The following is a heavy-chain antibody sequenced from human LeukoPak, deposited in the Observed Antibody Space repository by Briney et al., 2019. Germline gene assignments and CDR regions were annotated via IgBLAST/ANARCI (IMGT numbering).Heavy chain of an antibody. J-gene: IGHJ6*03. CDR3: ARLWFGEYPYYFYYMDV. Sequence: SETLSLTCAVYGGSFSGYYWSWIRQPPGKGLEWIGEINLSGSTNYNPSLKSRVTISVDTSKNQFSLKLSSVTAADTAVYYCARLWFGEYPYYFYYMDVWGKGTTVTVSS. CDR2: INLSGST. V-gene: IGHV4-34*01. D-gene: IGHD3-10*01. CDR1: GGSFSGYY.